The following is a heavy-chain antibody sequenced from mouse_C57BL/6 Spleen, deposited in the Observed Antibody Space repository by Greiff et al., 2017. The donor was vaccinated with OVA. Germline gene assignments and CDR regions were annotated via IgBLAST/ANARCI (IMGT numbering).Heavy chain of an antibody. CDR2: ISSGGSYT. CDR1: GFTFSSYG. D-gene: IGHD1-1*01. Sequence: EVHLVESGGDLVKPGGSLKLSCAASGFTFSSYGMSWVRQTPDKRLEWVATISSGGSYTYYPDSVKGRFTISRDNAKNTLYLQMSSLKSEDTAMYYCARHKDYCSSLLEYAMDYWGQGTSVTVSS. J-gene: IGHJ4*01. CDR3: ARHKDYCSSLLEYAMDY. V-gene: IGHV5-6*01.